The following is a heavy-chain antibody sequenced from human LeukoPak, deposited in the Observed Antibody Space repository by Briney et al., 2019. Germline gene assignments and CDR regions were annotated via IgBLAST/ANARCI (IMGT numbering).Heavy chain of an antibody. V-gene: IGHV4-34*01. CDR1: GGSFSGYY. D-gene: IGHD5-18*01. Sequence: SETLSLTCAVYGGSFSGYYWSWIRQPPGKGLEWIGEINHSGSTNYNPSLKSRVTISVDTSKNQFSLKLSSVTAADTAVYYCARGRIQLWLLDYWGRGTLVTVSS. J-gene: IGHJ4*02. CDR3: ARGRIQLWLLDY. CDR2: INHSGST.